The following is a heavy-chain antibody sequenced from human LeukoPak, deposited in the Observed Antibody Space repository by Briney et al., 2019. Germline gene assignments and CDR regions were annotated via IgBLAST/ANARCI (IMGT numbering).Heavy chain of an antibody. D-gene: IGHD3-3*01. CDR2: ISNSGGT. V-gene: IGHV3-53*01. CDR3: AKLEYLA. Sequence: PGGSLRLSCAASGFTVSSNYMSWVRQAPGKGLEWVSSISNSGGTYYADSVKGRFTISRDISKNTLYLQMNNLRAEDTAVYYCAKLEYLAGGQGTLVTVSS. J-gene: IGHJ4*02. CDR1: GFTVSSNY.